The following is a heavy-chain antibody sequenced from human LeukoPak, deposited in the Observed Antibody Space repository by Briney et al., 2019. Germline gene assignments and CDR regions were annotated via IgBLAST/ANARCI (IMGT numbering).Heavy chain of an antibody. CDR3: ARDLQRDGYNSDY. CDR1: GFTFSSYS. Sequence: GGSLRLSCAASGFTFSSYSMNWVRQAPGKGLEWVSSISSSSSYIYYADSVKGRFTIPRDNAKNSLYLQMNSLRAEDTAVYYCARDLQRDGYNSDYWGQGTLVTVSS. D-gene: IGHD5-24*01. J-gene: IGHJ4*02. V-gene: IGHV3-21*01. CDR2: ISSSSSYI.